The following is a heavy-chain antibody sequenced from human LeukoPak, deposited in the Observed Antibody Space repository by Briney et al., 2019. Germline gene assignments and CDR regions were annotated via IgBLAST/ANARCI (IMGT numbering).Heavy chain of an antibody. V-gene: IGHV4-38-2*02. Sequence: SETLSLTCTVSGYSISTGRYWGWIRQPPGKGLEWIGSTYQSGSTYYNPSLKSRVAISVDTSKNQFSLNLRSVTAADTAVYCCARSLCRAGIDYWGQGTLVTVCS. CDR1: GYSISTGRY. D-gene: IGHD2-15*01. CDR3: ARSLCRAGIDY. J-gene: IGHJ4*02. CDR2: TYQSGST.